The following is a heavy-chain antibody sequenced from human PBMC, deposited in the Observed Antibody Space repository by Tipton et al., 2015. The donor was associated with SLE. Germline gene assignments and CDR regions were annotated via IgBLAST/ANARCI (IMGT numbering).Heavy chain of an antibody. Sequence: SLRLSCAASGFTFSSYAMSWVRQAPGKGLEWVSSISSSSSYIYFADSVKGRFTISRDNAKNSLYLRMNSLRAEDTAVYYCARDGGSSYGMDVWGQGTTVTVSS. J-gene: IGHJ6*02. CDR3: ARDGGSSYGMDV. D-gene: IGHD6-13*01. CDR1: GFTFSSYA. CDR2: ISSSSSYI. V-gene: IGHV3-21*03.